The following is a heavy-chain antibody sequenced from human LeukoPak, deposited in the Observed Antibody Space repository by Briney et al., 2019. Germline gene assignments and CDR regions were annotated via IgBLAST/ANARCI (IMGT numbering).Heavy chain of an antibody. J-gene: IGHJ4*02. Sequence: SETLSLTCTVSGGSISSSSYYWGWIRQPPGKGLEWIGSIAYRGSTNYNPSLKSRVTISVDTSKNQFSLKLTSVTAADTAVYYCARRRPAANPYYFDYWGQGTLVTVSS. CDR1: GGSISSSSYY. D-gene: IGHD2-2*01. CDR2: IAYRGST. V-gene: IGHV4-39*01. CDR3: ARRRPAANPYYFDY.